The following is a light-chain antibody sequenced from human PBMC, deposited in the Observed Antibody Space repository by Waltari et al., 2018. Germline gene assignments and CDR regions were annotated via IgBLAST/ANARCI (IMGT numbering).Light chain of an antibody. Sequence: DIQMTHSPSSVSASVGDRVTITCRPSQDINKWLAWFQQTPGKAPKLLIYAGSSLQSGVPSRFSGSGSGADFTLTISTLQPEDSATYYCQQAHSFPYSFGQGTKLEIK. CDR1: QDINKW. J-gene: IGKJ2*03. CDR2: AGS. V-gene: IGKV1-12*01. CDR3: QQAHSFPYS.